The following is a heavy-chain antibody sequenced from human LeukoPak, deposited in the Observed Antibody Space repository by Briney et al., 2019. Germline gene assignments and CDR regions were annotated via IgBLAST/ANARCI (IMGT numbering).Heavy chain of an antibody. J-gene: IGHJ6*03. D-gene: IGHD5-18*01. CDR2: ITSSSNYR. CDR3: ASGYSYGYDHYYYIDV. Sequence: GGSLRLSCAASGFTFNSYSMNWVRQAPGKGLECVSSITSSSNYRKYADSVKGRFTISRDNAKNSLFLQMNSLRAEDTAVYYCASGYSYGYDHYYYIDVWGKGTTVTVSS. CDR1: GFTFNSYS. V-gene: IGHV3-21*01.